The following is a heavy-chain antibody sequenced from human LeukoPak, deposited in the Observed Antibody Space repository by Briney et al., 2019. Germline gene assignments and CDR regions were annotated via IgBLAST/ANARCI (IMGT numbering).Heavy chain of an antibody. CDR1: GFSLRSHL. CDR3: ARVGSGLRAFDI. J-gene: IGHJ3*02. D-gene: IGHD3-10*01. V-gene: IGHV3-74*01. CDR2: INSDGSDT. Sequence: GGSLRLSCAASGFSLRSHLMHWVRQAPGKGLVWVSRINSDGSDTNYADFVKGRFTISRDNAKNTLYLQMHSLRVEDTAVYYCARVGSGLRAFDIWGQGTMVSVSS.